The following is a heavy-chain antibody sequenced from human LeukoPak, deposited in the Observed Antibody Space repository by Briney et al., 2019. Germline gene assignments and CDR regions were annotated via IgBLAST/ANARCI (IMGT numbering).Heavy chain of an antibody. CDR1: GFTFDDYG. V-gene: IGHV3-20*04. Sequence: GGSLRLSCAASGFTFDDYGMSWVRQAQGKGLEWVSDINWNGGSTGYADSVKGRFTIFRDNAKNSLYLQMNSLRAEDTALYYCARGWIAVAGTDYYYYMDVWGKGTTVTVSS. J-gene: IGHJ6*03. CDR2: INWNGGST. CDR3: ARGWIAVAGTDYYYYMDV. D-gene: IGHD6-19*01.